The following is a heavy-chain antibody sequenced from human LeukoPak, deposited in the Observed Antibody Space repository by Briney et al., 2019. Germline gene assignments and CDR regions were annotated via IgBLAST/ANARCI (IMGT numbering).Heavy chain of an antibody. D-gene: IGHD6-19*01. V-gene: IGHV4-34*01. J-gene: IGHJ3*02. CDR3: ARDPGDSSGWSDAFDI. Sequence: SETLSLTCAVYGGSFSGYYWSWIRQPPGKGLEWIGEINHSGSTNYNPSLKSRVTISVDTSKNQFSLQLNSVTPEDTAVYYCARDPGDSSGWSDAFDIWGQGTMVTVSS. CDR1: GGSFSGYY. CDR2: INHSGST.